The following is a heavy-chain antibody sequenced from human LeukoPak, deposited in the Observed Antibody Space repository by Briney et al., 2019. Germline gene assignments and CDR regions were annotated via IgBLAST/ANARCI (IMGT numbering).Heavy chain of an antibody. D-gene: IGHD2/OR15-2a*01. CDR2: IYSSGTT. V-gene: IGHV4-59*01. CDR3: ARDPFL. J-gene: IGHJ4*02. CDR1: GGSISSYY. Sequence: SETLSLTCTVSGGSISSYYWSWVRQPPGKGLEWIGFIYSSGTTNYNPSLKSRVTISVDTSKNQFSLSLSSVTAADAAVYYCARDPFLWGQGTLVTVSS.